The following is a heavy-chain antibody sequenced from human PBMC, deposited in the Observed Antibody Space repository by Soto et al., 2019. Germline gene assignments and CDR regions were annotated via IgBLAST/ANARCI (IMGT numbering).Heavy chain of an antibody. CDR3: ARLTRGVYDLGRLWEKFDY. V-gene: IGHV2-5*02. CDR1: GFSLSTYGMG. Sequence: QITVKESGLTLVKPTETLTLTCTFSGFSLSTYGMGXXXXXXXXXKALEWLALIYWDDDKRYSPSLRSRLTXTXDXXKIQVXLXMTXMDPVDTXTYYCARLTRGVYDLGRLWEKFDYWGQGALVTVSS. J-gene: IGHJ4*02. D-gene: IGHD5-12*01. CDR2: IYWDDDK.